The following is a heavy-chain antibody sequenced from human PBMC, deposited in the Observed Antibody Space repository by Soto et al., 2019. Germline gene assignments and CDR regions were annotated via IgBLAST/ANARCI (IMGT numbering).Heavy chain of an antibody. V-gene: IGHV3-7*01. D-gene: IGHD3-9*01. Sequence: EVQVVESGGGLVQPGGSLRLSCVASGFTFNHSWISWVRKAPGKGLEWVANIKEDGSVEDYVDSVKGRFTISRDNTKNALYLQMNSLRAEDTAVYFCVQQVLRMDVWGQGATVTVSS. J-gene: IGHJ6*02. CDR1: GFTFNHSW. CDR3: VQQVLRMDV. CDR2: IKEDGSVE.